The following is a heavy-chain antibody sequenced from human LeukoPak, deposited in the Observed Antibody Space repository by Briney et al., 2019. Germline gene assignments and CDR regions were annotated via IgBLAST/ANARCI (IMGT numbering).Heavy chain of an antibody. D-gene: IGHD1-14*01. J-gene: IGHJ3*02. Sequence: GVSLRLSCTASGFTVSNNYMSWVRQAPGKGLEWVSISYSDSNTNYADSVKGRFTISRDTSQNTLSLQMNSLRAEDTAVYYCVRKNRDFNAAFDIWGQGTVVTVSA. CDR3: VRKNRDFNAAFDI. CDR2: SYSDSNT. V-gene: IGHV3-53*01. CDR1: GFTVSNNY.